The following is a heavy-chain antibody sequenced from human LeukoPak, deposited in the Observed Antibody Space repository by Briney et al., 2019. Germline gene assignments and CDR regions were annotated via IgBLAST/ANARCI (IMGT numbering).Heavy chain of an antibody. CDR3: ARDGTAAGLYFDL. Sequence: GGSLRLSCAVSGVTFTDYWMNWVRQAPGKGLEWVASIRQDGGEKSYVDSVKGRFTISRDNTKNSLYLQINSLRAEDTAVYYCARDGTAAGLYFDLWGQGTLVTVSS. CDR2: IRQDGGEK. J-gene: IGHJ4*01. D-gene: IGHD6-13*01. V-gene: IGHV3-7*01. CDR1: GVTFTDYW.